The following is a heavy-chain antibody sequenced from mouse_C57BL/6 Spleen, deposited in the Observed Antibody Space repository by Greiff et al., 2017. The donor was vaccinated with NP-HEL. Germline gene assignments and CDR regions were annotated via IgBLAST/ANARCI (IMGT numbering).Heavy chain of an antibody. CDR1: GYPFPAYS. D-gene: IGHD1-1*01. V-gene: IGHV1-62-2*01. J-gene: IGHJ4*01. Sequence: VKLQPSGAALLHPGASVTLSCTASGYPFPAYSLHCVQQRSGQGLAWIGWFYPGSGCIKYNEKFKDKATLTADKSSSTVYMELSRLTSEDSAVYFCARHEGITTVVAGDYAMDYWGQGTSVTVSS. CDR3: ARHEGITTVVAGDYAMDY. CDR2: FYPGSGCI.